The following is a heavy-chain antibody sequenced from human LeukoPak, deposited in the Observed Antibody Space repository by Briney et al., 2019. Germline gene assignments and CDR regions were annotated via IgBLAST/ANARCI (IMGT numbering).Heavy chain of an antibody. D-gene: IGHD3-3*01. J-gene: IGHJ4*02. V-gene: IGHV3-21*03. CDR3: ASGVVSAY. Sequence: GGSLRLSCVVSGFTFNNYGMNWVRQAPGKGLEWDSFISGSSSYIYYADSVKGRFTISRDNAENSLYLQMNSLRSEDTAVYYCASGVVSAYWGQGTLVTVSS. CDR1: GFTFNNYG. CDR2: ISGSSSYI.